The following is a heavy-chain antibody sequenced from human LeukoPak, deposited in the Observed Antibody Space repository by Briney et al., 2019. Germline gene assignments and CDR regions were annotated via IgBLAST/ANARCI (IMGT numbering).Heavy chain of an antibody. Sequence: GASVKVSCKASGYTFTSYGISWVRQAPGQGLEWMGWISVYNGNTNYAQNLQGRVTMTTDTSTSTACMELGSLRSDDTAVYYCARDTGCSSGSCYYPMIFDYWGQGTLVTVSS. V-gene: IGHV1-18*01. CDR3: ARDTGCSSGSCYYPMIFDY. CDR1: GYTFTSYG. J-gene: IGHJ4*02. D-gene: IGHD2-15*01. CDR2: ISVYNGNT.